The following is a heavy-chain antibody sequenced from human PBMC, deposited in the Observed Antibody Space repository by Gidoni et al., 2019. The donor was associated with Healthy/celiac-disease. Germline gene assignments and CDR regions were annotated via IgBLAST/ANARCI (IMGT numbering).Heavy chain of an antibody. J-gene: IGHJ4*02. CDR2: IRSKANRYAK. Sequence: EVQLVESGGGLVQPGGSLKLHWAASGFTFSGSVMQWVRQASGKGLEWVGRIRSKANRYAKAYAASVKGRFTISRDDSKNTAYLQMNSLKTEDTAVYYCTCMTTVTKNQTPDFDYWGQGTLVTVSS. V-gene: IGHV3-73*02. D-gene: IGHD4-17*01. CDR1: GFTFSGSV. CDR3: TCMTTVTKNQTPDFDY.